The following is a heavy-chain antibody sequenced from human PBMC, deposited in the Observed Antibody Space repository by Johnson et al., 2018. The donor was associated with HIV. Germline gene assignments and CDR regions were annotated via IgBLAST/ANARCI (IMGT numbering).Heavy chain of an antibody. CDR3: ARADWNHGGAFDI. J-gene: IGHJ3*02. Sequence: VQLVESGGGLVKPGGSLRLSCAASGFTFSSYWMHWVRQAPGKGLVWVSHINSDGSSTSYADSVKGRFTISRDNAKNTLYLQMNSLRAEDTAVYYCARADWNHGGAFDIWGQGTMVTVSS. D-gene: IGHD1-1*01. V-gene: IGHV3-74*02. CDR2: INSDGSST. CDR1: GFTFSSYW.